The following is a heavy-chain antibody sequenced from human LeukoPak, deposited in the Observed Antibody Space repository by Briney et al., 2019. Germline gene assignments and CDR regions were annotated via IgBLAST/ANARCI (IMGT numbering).Heavy chain of an antibody. V-gene: IGHV1-18*01. CDR1: GYTFTCYG. CDR2: ISAYNGNT. Sequence: ASVKVSCKASGYTFTCYGISWVRQAPGQGLEWMGWISAYNGNTNYAQKLQGRVTMSTDTSTSTAYMELRSLRSDDTAVYYCARDPTVGWFDPWGQGTLVTVSS. CDR3: ARDPTVGWFDP. D-gene: IGHD1-26*01. J-gene: IGHJ5*02.